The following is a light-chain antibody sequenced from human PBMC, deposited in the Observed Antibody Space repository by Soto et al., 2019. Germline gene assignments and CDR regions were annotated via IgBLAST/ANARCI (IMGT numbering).Light chain of an antibody. Sequence: EIVLTQSPATLSLSPGERATLSCGASQSVSRSYLAWYQQKPGLAPRLLMYDASSRATGIPDRFSGSGSGTDFTLPISRLEPEYFAVYFCQQYGSSSYTFGQTTKLEIK. CDR3: QQYGSSSYT. CDR2: DAS. J-gene: IGKJ2*01. CDR1: QSVSRSY. V-gene: IGKV3D-20*01.